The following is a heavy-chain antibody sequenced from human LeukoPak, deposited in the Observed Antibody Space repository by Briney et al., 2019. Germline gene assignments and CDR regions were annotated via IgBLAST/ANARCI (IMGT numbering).Heavy chain of an antibody. V-gene: IGHV4-39*01. CDR1: GGSISSSSYY. Sequence: PSETLSLTRTVSGGSISSSSYYWGWIRQPPGKGLEWIGSIYYSGSTYYNPSLKSRVTISVDTSKNQFSLKLSSVTAADTAVYYCARHRDIVVVANSFDYWGQGTLVTVSS. CDR2: IYYSGST. CDR3: ARHRDIVVVANSFDY. J-gene: IGHJ4*02. D-gene: IGHD3-22*01.